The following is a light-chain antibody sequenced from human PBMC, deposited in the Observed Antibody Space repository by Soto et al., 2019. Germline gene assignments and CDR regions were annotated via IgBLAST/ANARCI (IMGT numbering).Light chain of an antibody. V-gene: IGKV1-39*01. CDR3: KQSYRPPWT. Sequence: DIKMTQAANSLSASLGDRVTMSXRASQSISVYFNWYQHKPGXAPKXXXAHXSSLQTGGPSRLSGSGSGTDFTRTIGSLQPDEFGIYYFKQSYRPPWTLAGGTKVDIK. CDR1: QSISVY. J-gene: IGKJ4*02. CDR2: HXS.